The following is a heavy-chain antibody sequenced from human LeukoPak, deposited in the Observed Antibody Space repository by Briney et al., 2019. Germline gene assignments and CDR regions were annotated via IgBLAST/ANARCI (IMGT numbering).Heavy chain of an antibody. Sequence: GGSLRLSCAASGFTSSSYWMSWVRQAPGKGLEWVANIKQDGSEKYYVDSVKGRFTISRDNAKNSLYLQMNNLRAEDTAVYYCASLWSGYYYYFDYWGQGTLVTVSS. J-gene: IGHJ4*02. D-gene: IGHD3-3*01. V-gene: IGHV3-7*01. CDR3: ASLWSGYYYYFDY. CDR2: IKQDGSEK. CDR1: GFTSSSYW.